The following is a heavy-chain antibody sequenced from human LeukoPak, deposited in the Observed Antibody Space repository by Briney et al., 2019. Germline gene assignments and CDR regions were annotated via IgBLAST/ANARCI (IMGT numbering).Heavy chain of an antibody. Sequence: PGGSLRLSCAASGFTFNIYAMSWVRQAPGKGLEWVSAISGSDGSTYYADSVKGRFTISRDNSKNTLYLQMNSLRAKDTAVYYCAKQASAAAASRYNYWGLGAPVTVSS. CDR1: GFTFNIYA. CDR2: ISGSDGST. J-gene: IGHJ4*02. D-gene: IGHD6-13*01. CDR3: AKQASAAAASRYNY. V-gene: IGHV3-23*01.